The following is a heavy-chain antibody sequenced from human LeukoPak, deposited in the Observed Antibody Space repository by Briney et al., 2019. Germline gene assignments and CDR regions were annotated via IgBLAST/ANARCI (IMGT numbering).Heavy chain of an antibody. CDR2: ISYDGSNK. V-gene: IGHV3-30-3*01. D-gene: IGHD1-26*01. CDR1: GGTFSSYA. CDR3: ARAWEVIYSGFDY. J-gene: IGHJ4*02. Sequence: SCKASGGTFSSYAMHWVRQAPGKGLEWVAVISYDGSNKYYADSVKGRFTISRDNSKNTLYLQMNSLRAEDTAVYYCARAWEVIYSGFDYWGQGTLVTVSS.